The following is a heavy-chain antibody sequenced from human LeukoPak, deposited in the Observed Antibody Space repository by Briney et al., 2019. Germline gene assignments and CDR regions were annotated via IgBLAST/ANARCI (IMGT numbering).Heavy chain of an antibody. J-gene: IGHJ4*02. CDR2: THYSGTG. D-gene: IGHD3-22*01. V-gene: IGHV4-59*01. CDR3: ARVRFYDTTGYSTSYYLDY. CDR1: GGPIIASY. Sequence: PWDSLSLTCAVSGGPIIASYWSWIRQPPGKGLEWIGYTHYSGTGNYNPSLKSRVTISIDKSKNRFSLRLTSVTAADTAVYYCARVRFYDTTGYSTSYYLDYWGQGALVTV.